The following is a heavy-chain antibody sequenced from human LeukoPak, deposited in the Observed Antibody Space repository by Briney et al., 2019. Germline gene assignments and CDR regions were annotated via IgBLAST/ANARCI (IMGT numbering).Heavy chain of an antibody. D-gene: IGHD1-26*01. Sequence: ASVKVSCKASGGTFSSYAISWVRHAPGQGLEWMGGIIPIFGTANYAQKFQGRVTITTDESTSTAYMELSSLRSEDTAVYYCARVVVRWDQYYFDYWGQGTLVTVSS. CDR3: ARVVVRWDQYYFDY. V-gene: IGHV1-69*05. CDR1: GGTFSSYA. CDR2: IIPIFGTA. J-gene: IGHJ4*02.